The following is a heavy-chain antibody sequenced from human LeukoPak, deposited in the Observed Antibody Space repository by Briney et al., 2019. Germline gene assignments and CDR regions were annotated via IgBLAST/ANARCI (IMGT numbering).Heavy chain of an antibody. V-gene: IGHV3-30*02. J-gene: IGHJ4*02. CDR2: IRYDGSNK. D-gene: IGHD5-24*01. CDR1: GFTFSSYG. Sequence: GGSLRLSCSVSGFTFSSYGMHWVRQAPGKGLEWVAFIRYDGSNKYYADSVKGRFTISRDNSKNTLYLQMNSLRAEDTAVYYCASEEGDGYNAFDYWGQGTLVTVSS. CDR3: ASEEGDGYNAFDY.